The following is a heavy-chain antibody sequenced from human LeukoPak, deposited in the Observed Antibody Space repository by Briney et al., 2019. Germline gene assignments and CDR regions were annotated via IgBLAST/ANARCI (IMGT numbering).Heavy chain of an antibody. J-gene: IGHJ1*01. Sequence: GGSLRLSCSAYRFTFRNYAMSWVSQAPGRGLGWVPSISTTGGSTHYAATVKGRFTISRDNSKHTLYLQINSLRAGDTATYYCPAECFYDSSGPVCDEYLQQWGQGTLVTVFS. CDR3: PAECFYDSSGPVCDEYLQQ. CDR1: RFTFRNYA. CDR2: ISTTGGST. V-gene: IGHV3-23*01. D-gene: IGHD3-22*01.